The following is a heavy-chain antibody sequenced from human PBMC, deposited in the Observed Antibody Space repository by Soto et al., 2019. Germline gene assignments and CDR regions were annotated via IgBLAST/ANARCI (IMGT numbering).Heavy chain of an antibody. V-gene: IGHV3-30-3*01. CDR3: AGDNDQCDFWSGTLDS. J-gene: IGHJ4*02. CDR2: ISYDGGNK. CDR1: NFVFSVYS. D-gene: IGHD3-3*01. Sequence: QLVESGGGVVQPERSLKLSCTASNFVFSVYSLHWVRQAPGKGLEWVALISYDGGNKYYADSVKGRFTISRDNSKNTLYLHMNSLRREDTAVYYCAGDNDQCDFWSGTLDSGGQGTVVTVTS.